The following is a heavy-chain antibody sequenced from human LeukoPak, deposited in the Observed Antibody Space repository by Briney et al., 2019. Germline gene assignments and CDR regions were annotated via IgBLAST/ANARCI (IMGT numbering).Heavy chain of an antibody. J-gene: IGHJ4*02. CDR2: IYTSGST. CDR3: ARDWQYCSVGSCSYYSDS. Sequence: PSETLSLTCTVSGGSISSYYWSWIRQPAGKGLEWIGRIYTSGSTNYNPSLNSRVTISVDKSKNYFSLKLSSVTAADTALYYCARDWQYCSVGSCSYYSDSWGRGALVTVSS. CDR1: GGSISSYY. D-gene: IGHD2-15*01. V-gene: IGHV4-4*07.